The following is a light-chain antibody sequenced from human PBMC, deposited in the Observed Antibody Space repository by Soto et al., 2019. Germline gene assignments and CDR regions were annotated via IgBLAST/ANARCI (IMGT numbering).Light chain of an antibody. CDR3: MQGLTTPLT. Sequence: DIVLTQSPLSLPVTPGEPPSISCRSSQSLLSSNGNTYLDWYLQKPVQSPQVLISLGSNRASGVPDRLSGSGSGTDFTLKISRVEAEDVGIYYCMQGLTTPLTFGGGTKVEIK. CDR1: QSLLSSNGNTY. V-gene: IGKV2-28*01. J-gene: IGKJ4*01. CDR2: LGS.